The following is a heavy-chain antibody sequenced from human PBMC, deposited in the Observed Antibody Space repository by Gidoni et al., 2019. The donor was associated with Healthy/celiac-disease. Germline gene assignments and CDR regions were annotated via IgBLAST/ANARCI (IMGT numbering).Heavy chain of an antibody. CDR3: ARSPLKEVVVPVLGY. Sequence: EVRLVEYGGGLVRPGGSLRLSCHASGFTFSRYSMNWVRQAPGKGLEWVSYISSSSSTIYYADSVKGRFTISRDNAKNSLYLQMNSLRAEDTAVYYCARSPLKEVVVPVLGYWGQGTLVTVSS. D-gene: IGHD2-2*01. CDR1: GFTFSRYS. CDR2: ISSSSSTI. V-gene: IGHV3-48*01. J-gene: IGHJ4*02.